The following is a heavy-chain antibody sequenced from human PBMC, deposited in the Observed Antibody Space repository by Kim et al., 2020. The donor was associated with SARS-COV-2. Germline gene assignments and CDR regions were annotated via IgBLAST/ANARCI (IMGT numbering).Heavy chain of an antibody. CDR1: GFTFSDDW. CDR2: IRSKADGGTI. V-gene: IGHV3-15*01. Sequence: GGSLRLSCAASGFTFSDDWMSWVRQAPGKGLEWVGRIRSKADGGTIDYAAPVKGTFTISRDDSKNTLYLQMNSLKTDDTAVYYCTTYSGSGGWTWGQATLVTVSS. D-gene: IGHD2-15*01. CDR3: TTYSGSGGWT. J-gene: IGHJ4*02.